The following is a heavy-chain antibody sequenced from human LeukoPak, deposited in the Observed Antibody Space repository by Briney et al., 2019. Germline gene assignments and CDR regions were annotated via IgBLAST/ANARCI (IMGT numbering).Heavy chain of an antibody. Sequence: GGSLRLSCAASGFTFSSYAMSWVRQAPGKGLEWVSVISASDVSTYYADSVKGRLTISRDNSKNTLYLRMNSLRAEDTAVYYCAKKYCSSSGCPYGMDVWGKGTTVTVSS. V-gene: IGHV3-23*01. CDR2: ISASDVST. D-gene: IGHD2-2*01. J-gene: IGHJ6*04. CDR1: GFTFSSYA. CDR3: AKKYCSSSGCPYGMDV.